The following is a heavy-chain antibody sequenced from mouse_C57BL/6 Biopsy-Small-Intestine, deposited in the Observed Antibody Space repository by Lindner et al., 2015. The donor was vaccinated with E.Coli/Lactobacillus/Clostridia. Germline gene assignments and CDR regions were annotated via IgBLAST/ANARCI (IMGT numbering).Heavy chain of an antibody. V-gene: IGHV14-4*01. CDR2: IDPENGDT. Sequence: VQLQESGAEFVRPGASVKLSCTASDFKIKDDYMHWVKQRPEQGLEWIGWIDPENGDTKYASKFQGKATITADTSSSIVDLQLSSLTSEDTAVYYCTTGKMRNYYAMDYWGQGTSVTVSS. CDR1: DFKIKDDY. CDR3: TTGKMRNYYAMDY. D-gene: IGHD2-1*01. J-gene: IGHJ4*01.